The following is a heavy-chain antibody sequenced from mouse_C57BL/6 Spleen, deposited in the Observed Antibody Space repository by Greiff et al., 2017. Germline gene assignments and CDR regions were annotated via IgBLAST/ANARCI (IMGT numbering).Heavy chain of an antibody. Sequence: VQLQQPGAELVKPGASVKLSCKASGYTFTSYWMHWVKQRPGQGLEWIGMIHPNSGSTNYNEKFKSKATLTVDKSASTAYMQLSSLTSEDSAVXDCARRTYYDYAGKAMDDWGQGTSVTVSS. CDR2: IHPNSGST. CDR1: GYTFTSYW. V-gene: IGHV1-64*01. D-gene: IGHD2-4*01. CDR3: ARRTYYDYAGKAMDD. J-gene: IGHJ4*01.